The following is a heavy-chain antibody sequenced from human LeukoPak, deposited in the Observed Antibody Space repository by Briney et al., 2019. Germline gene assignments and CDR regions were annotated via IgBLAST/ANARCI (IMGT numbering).Heavy chain of an antibody. CDR1: GFTFSGSA. D-gene: IGHD1-26*01. Sequence: GGSLRLSCAASGFTFSGSAIHWVRQSSGKGLEWVGQIDKKDKGYATATAYAASVKGRFTISRDDSINTAYLQMKSLKTEDTALYYRTRDSGTYNWFDPWGQGTLVTVSS. CDR3: TRDSGTYNWFDP. V-gene: IGHV3-73*01. J-gene: IGHJ5*02. CDR2: IDKKDKGYATAT.